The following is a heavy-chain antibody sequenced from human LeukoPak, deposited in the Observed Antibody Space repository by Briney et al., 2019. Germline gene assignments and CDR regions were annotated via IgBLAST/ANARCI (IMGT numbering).Heavy chain of an antibody. CDR1: GYTFTGYY. V-gene: IGHV1-2*06. Sequence: GASEKVSCKASGYTFTGYYMHWVRQAPGQGLEWMGRINPNSGGTNYAQKFQGRVTLTRDTSISTAYMELSRLRSDDTAAYYCARSGIAAAGTPQGIYYYYYMDVWGKGTTVTVSS. CDR2: INPNSGGT. D-gene: IGHD6-13*01. J-gene: IGHJ6*03. CDR3: ARSGIAAAGTPQGIYYYYYMDV.